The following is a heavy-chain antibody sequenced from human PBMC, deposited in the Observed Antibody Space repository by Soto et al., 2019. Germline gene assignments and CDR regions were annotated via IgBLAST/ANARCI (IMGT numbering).Heavy chain of an antibody. Sequence: QVQLVESGGGVVQPGRSLRLSCAASGFSFSSFGMHWVRQAPGKGLEWVAMIWYDGINKYYVDSVKGRFTISRDNSESTLSLQMDSLRAEDTAVYYCAREGRAVFDYWGQGTLVTVSS. V-gene: IGHV3-33*01. J-gene: IGHJ4*02. CDR3: AREGRAVFDY. CDR1: GFSFSSFG. D-gene: IGHD6-19*01. CDR2: IWYDGINK.